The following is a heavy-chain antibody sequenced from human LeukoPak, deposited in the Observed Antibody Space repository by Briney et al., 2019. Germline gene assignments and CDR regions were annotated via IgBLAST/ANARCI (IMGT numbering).Heavy chain of an antibody. CDR2: ISGSGGST. CDR3: AKVGQYGY. J-gene: IGHJ4*02. CDR1: GFTFSSYA. D-gene: IGHD2-2*01. V-gene: IGHV3-23*01. Sequence: PGGSLRLSCAASGFTFSSYAMSWVRQAPGKGLEWVSAISGSGGSTYYADSVKGRFTISRDNSKNTLYIHMNSLSAEDKAVYYCAKVGQYGYWGKGTLVTVSS.